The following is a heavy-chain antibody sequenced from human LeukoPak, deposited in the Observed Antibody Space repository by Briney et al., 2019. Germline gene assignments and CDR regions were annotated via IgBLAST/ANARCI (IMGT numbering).Heavy chain of an antibody. CDR1: GFTFSSYW. CDR2: INSDGRST. D-gene: IGHD1-26*01. Sequence: GGSLRLSCAASGFTFSSYWMHWVRQAPGKGLVWVSRINSDGRSTSYADSVKGRFTISRDNSKNTLYLQMNSLRAEDTAVYYCAREHSGNSFDYWGQGTLVTVSS. J-gene: IGHJ4*02. CDR3: AREHSGNSFDY. V-gene: IGHV3-74*01.